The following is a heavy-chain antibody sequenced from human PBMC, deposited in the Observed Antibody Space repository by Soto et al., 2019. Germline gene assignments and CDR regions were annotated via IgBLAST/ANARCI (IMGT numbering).Heavy chain of an antibody. CDR3: ARQHGYSYGYVDF. CDR2: IHPSDSDI. V-gene: IGHV5-51*01. Sequence: PGESLKISCKGSGYSFTTFWITWVRQMPGKGLEWIGIIHPSDSDITYMPTFEGRVIISADNSISTAYLQWTSLQASDTAKYFCARQHGYSYGYVDFWGQGTLVTVSS. J-gene: IGHJ4*03. CDR1: GYSFTTFW. D-gene: IGHD5-18*01.